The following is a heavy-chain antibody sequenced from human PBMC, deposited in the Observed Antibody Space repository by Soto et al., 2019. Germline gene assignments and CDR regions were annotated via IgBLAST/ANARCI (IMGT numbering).Heavy chain of an antibody. CDR3: ARLPGIAAAGTWGGYYYYGMDV. J-gene: IGHJ6*02. Sequence: PSETLSLTCTVSCGSISSYYWSWIRQPPGKGLEWIGYIYYSGSTNYNPSLKSRVTISVDTSKNQFSLKLSSVTAADTAVYYCARLPGIAAAGTWGGYYYYGMDVWGQGTTVTVSS. CDR1: CGSISSYY. CDR2: IYYSGST. V-gene: IGHV4-59*01. D-gene: IGHD6-13*01.